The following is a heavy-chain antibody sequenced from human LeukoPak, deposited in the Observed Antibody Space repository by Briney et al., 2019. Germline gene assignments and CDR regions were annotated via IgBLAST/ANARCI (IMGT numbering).Heavy chain of an antibody. V-gene: IGHV3-73*01. CDR1: GFTFSGSA. J-gene: IGHJ4*02. D-gene: IGHD3-16*02. CDR2: IRSKANSYAT. Sequence: GGSLRLSCAASGFTFSGSAMHWVRQASGKGLEWVGRIRSKANSYATAYAASVKGRFTISRDDSKNTAYLQMNSLKTEDTAVYYCTRHTGPIGPVFDYWGQGTLVTVSS. CDR3: TRHTGPIGPVFDY.